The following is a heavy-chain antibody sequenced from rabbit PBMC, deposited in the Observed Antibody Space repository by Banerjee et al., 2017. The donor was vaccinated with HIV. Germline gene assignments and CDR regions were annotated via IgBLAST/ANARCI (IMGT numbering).Heavy chain of an antibody. V-gene: IGHV1S45*01. Sequence: QEQLEESGGDLVKPEGSLTLTRTASGFSFSSSYYMCWVRQAPGKGLEWIACIYGGGSDNAHYASWAKGRFTISKTSSTTVTLQMTSLTAADTATYFCARDDVSAAGCGSYGCVPNYFNLWGPGTLVTVS. CDR3: ARDDVSAAGCGSYGCVPNYFNL. CDR1: GFSFSSSYY. D-gene: IGHD6-1*01. J-gene: IGHJ4*01. CDR2: IYGGGSDNA.